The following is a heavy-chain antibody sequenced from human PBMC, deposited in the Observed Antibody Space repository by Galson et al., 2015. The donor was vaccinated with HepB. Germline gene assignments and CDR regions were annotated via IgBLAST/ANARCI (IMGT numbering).Heavy chain of an antibody. CDR2: IDPSDSYT. J-gene: IGHJ4*02. Sequence: QSGAEVKKPGESLRISCKGSGYIFTNYWISWVRQMPGKGLEWMGRIDPSDSYTSYSPPFQGHVSISVDKSITTAYLQWSSLKASDTAMYYCARIANWKWDYWGQGTLVTVSS. CDR3: ARIANWKWDY. D-gene: IGHD1-20*01. CDR1: GYIFTNYW. V-gene: IGHV5-10-1*01.